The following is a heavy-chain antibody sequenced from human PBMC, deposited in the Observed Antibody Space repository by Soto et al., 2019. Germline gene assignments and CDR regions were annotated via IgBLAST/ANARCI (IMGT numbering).Heavy chain of an antibody. CDR2: IYHSGST. CDR1: GGSIRSSNL. V-gene: IGHV4-4*02. D-gene: IGHD3-10*01. CDR3: ARDRLWFGLRNWFDP. J-gene: IGHJ5*02. Sequence: SETLSLTCAVSGGSIRSSNLWSWVRKTPGKGLEWIGEIYHSGSTNYNPSLKSRVTISVDKSKNQFSLKLSSVTAADTAVYYCARDRLWFGLRNWFDPWGQGTLVTVSS.